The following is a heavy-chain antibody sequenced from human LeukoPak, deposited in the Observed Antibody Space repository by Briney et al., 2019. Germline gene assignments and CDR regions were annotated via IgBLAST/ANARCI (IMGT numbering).Heavy chain of an antibody. J-gene: IGHJ4*02. CDR3: ARVEMATMPKDY. Sequence: PGGSLRLSCAASGFTVSSNYMSWVRQAPGKGLEWVSVIYSGGSTYYADSVKGRFTISRDNSKNTLYLQMNSLRAEDTAVYYCARVEMATMPKDYWGQGTLVTVSS. D-gene: IGHD5-24*01. V-gene: IGHV3-53*01. CDR1: GFTVSSNY. CDR2: IYSGGST.